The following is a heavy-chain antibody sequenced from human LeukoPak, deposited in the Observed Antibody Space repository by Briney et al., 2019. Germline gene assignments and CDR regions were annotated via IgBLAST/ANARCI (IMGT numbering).Heavy chain of an antibody. D-gene: IGHD6-13*01. CDR2: IRYDGSNK. CDR3: AKDRPGYSSSWYDAFDI. Sequence: PGRSLRLSCAASGFTFSSYGMHWVRQAPGKGLEWVAFIRYDGSNKYYADSVKGRFTISRDNSKNTLYLQMNSLRAEDTAVYYCAKDRPGYSSSWYDAFDIWGQGTMVTVSS. V-gene: IGHV3-30*02. CDR1: GFTFSSYG. J-gene: IGHJ3*02.